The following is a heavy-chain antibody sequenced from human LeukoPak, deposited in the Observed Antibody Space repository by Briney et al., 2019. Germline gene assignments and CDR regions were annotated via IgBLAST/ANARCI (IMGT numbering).Heavy chain of an antibody. J-gene: IGHJ4*02. CDR1: GHSFTSYW. D-gene: IGHD6-13*01. V-gene: IGHV5-51*01. CDR2: IYPDDSDT. Sequence: GESLKISCKGSGHSFTSYWIGWVRQMPGKGLEWMGIIYPDDSDTRYSPSFKGQVTISADKSISTAYLQWSSLKASDTAMYYCARQSNRGYSSTWYLEYWGQGTLVSVSS. CDR3: ARQSNRGYSSTWYLEY.